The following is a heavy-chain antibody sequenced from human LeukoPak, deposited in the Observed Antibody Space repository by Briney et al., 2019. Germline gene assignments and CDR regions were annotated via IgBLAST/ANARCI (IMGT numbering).Heavy chain of an antibody. CDR1: GFTFSSSW. CDR2: IKGDGSDK. CDR3: ATEHWGPNS. D-gene: IGHD3-16*01. V-gene: IGHV3-7*01. Sequence: GGSLRLSCAASGFTFSSSWMTWVRQAPGKGLEWLANIKGDGSDKNYVDSVKGRFTTSRDNAKNSLFLQMSSLRGEGTALYYCATEHWGPNSWGQGTLVTVSS. J-gene: IGHJ4*02.